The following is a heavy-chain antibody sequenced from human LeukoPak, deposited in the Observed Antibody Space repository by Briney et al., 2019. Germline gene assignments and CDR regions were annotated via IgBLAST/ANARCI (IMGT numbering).Heavy chain of an antibody. V-gene: IGHV4-39*01. D-gene: IGHD5-12*01. J-gene: IGHJ5*02. CDR2: MFYTGRN. Sequence: SETLSLTCTVSGASISTTHYYWGWIRQPPGKGLEWIGSMFYTGRNYSNSSLKSRVTISVDTSKNQFSLRLSSVTAADTAVYYCARRFQATITDWFDPWGQGTLVTVSS. CDR3: ARRFQATITDWFDP. CDR1: GASISTTHYY.